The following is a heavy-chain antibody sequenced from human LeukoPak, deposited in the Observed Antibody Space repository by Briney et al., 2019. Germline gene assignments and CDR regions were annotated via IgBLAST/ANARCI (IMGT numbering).Heavy chain of an antibody. CDR3: ASDHAGVHLYPPHTGWFGP. D-gene: IGHD2-2*01. V-gene: IGHV3-21*01. Sequence: GGSLRLSCAASGFTFSSYSMNWVRQAPGKGLEWVSSISSSSSYIYYADSVKGRFTISRDNAKNSLYLQMNSLRAEDTAVYYCASDHAGVHLYPPHTGWFGPWGQGTLVTVSS. CDR2: ISSSSSYI. J-gene: IGHJ5*02. CDR1: GFTFSSYS.